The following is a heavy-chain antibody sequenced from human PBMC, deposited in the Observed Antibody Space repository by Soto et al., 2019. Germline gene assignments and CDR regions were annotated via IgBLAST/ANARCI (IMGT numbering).Heavy chain of an antibody. CDR1: GYSISSGYY. J-gene: IGHJ3*02. CDR3: ARDLTYYYDSSGAFDI. CDR2: IYHSGST. V-gene: IGHV4-38-2*02. Sequence: PSETLSLTCAVSGYSISSGYYWGWVRQPPGKGLEWIGSIYHSGSTYYNPSLKSRVTISVDTSKNQFSLKLSSVTAADTAVYYCARDLTYYYDSSGAFDIWGQGTMVTV. D-gene: IGHD3-22*01.